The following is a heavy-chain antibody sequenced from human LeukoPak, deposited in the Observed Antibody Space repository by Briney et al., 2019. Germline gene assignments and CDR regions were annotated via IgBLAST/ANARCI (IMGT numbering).Heavy chain of an antibody. CDR3: ARDGPYGYYGMDV. J-gene: IGHJ6*02. V-gene: IGHV3-30-3*01. CDR2: ISYDGSNK. Sequence: GGSLRLSCAASGFTFSSYAMHWVRQAPGKGLEWVAVISYDGSNKYYADSVKGRFTISRDNSKNTLYLQMNSLRAEDTAVYYCARDGPYGYYGMDVWGQGTTVTVSS. D-gene: IGHD4-17*01. CDR1: GFTFSSYA.